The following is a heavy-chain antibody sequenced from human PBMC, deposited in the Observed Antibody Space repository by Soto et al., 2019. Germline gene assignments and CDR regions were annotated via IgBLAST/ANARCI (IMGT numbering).Heavy chain of an antibody. J-gene: IGHJ4*02. D-gene: IGHD2-15*01. CDR2: IYYSGST. CDR1: GGSISSYY. CDR3: ARGIYCSGGSCYFDY. V-gene: IGHV4-59*01. Sequence: SETLSLTCTVSGGSISSYYLSWIRQPPGKGLEWIGYIYYSGSTNYNPSLKSRVTISVDTSENQFSLKLSSVTAADTAVYYCARGIYCSGGSCYFDYWGQGTLVTVSS.